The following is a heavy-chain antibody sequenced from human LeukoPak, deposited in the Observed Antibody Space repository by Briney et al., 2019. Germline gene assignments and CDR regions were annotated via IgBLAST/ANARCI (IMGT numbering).Heavy chain of an antibody. CDR3: ARGPSSTNLLWFDY. CDR2: ISSSGSTI. J-gene: IGHJ4*02. D-gene: IGHD2-2*01. V-gene: IGHV3-48*03. CDR1: GFTFSSYE. Sequence: GGSLRLSCAASGFTFSSYEMNWVRQAPGKGLERVSYISSSGSTIYYADSVKGRFTISRDNAKNSLYLQMNSLRAEDTAVYYCARGPSSTNLLWFDYWGQGTLVTVSS.